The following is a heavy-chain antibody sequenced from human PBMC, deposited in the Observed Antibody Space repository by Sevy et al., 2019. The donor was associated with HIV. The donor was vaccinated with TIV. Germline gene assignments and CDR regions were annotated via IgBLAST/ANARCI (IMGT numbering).Heavy chain of an antibody. V-gene: IGHV4-34*01. D-gene: IGHD3-10*01. Sequence: SETLSLTCTVYGGSFSGYYWSWIRQPPGKGLEWIGEINHSGSTNYNPSLKSRVTISVDTSKNQLSLKLSSVTAADTAVYYCARVLYGSGSYYNPTYYYYYYMDVWGKGTTVTVSS. J-gene: IGHJ6*03. CDR2: INHSGST. CDR3: ARVLYGSGSYYNPTYYYYYYMDV. CDR1: GGSFSGYY.